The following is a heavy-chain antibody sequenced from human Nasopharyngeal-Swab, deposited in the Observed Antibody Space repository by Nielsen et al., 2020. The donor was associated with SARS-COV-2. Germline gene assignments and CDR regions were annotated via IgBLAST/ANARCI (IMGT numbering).Heavy chain of an antibody. J-gene: IGHJ3*02. CDR1: GGSISSYY. CDR3: ARVLQSRGAFDI. V-gene: IGHV4-59*01. CDR2: IYYSGST. Sequence: SETLSLTCTVSGGSISSYYWSWIRQPPGKGLEWIGYIYYSGSTNYNPSLKSRVTISVDTSKNQFSLKLSSVTAADTAVYYCARVLQSRGAFDIWGQGTMVTVSS.